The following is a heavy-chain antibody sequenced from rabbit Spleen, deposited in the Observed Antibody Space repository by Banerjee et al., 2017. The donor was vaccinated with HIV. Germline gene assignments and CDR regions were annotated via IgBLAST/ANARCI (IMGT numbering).Heavy chain of an antibody. CDR2: IDPLFGIT. V-gene: IGHV1S7*01. CDR3: ARDGAGGSYFAL. Sequence: QLKESGGGLVQPGGSLKLSCKASGFDFSSGYDMCWVRQAPGKGLEWIGYIDPLFGITYYANWVNGRFSISRENAQNTVFLQMTSLTAADTATYFCARDGAGGSYFALWGQGTLVTVS. D-gene: IGHD8-1*01. CDR1: GFDFSSGYD. J-gene: IGHJ4*01.